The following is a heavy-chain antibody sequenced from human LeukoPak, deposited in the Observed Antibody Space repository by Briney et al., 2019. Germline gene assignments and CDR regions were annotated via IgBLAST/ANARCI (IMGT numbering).Heavy chain of an antibody. V-gene: IGHV4-38-2*02. Sequence: PSETLSLTCTVSGGSISSYYWSWIRQPPGKGLEWSGSIYHSGSTYYNPSLKSRVTISVDTSKNQFSLKLSSVTAADTAVYYCARGGSPAAISFAFDIWGQGTMVTVSS. CDR2: IYHSGST. J-gene: IGHJ3*02. CDR3: ARGGSPAAISFAFDI. CDR1: GGSISSYY. D-gene: IGHD2-2*02.